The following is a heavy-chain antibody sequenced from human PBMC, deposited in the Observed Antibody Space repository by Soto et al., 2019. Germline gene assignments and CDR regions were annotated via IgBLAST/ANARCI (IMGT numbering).Heavy chain of an antibody. CDR3: ARPRLDPSWAFRGEYYHYYGMDV. D-gene: IGHD3-10*01. CDR2: IIPIFGTA. J-gene: IGHJ6*01. Sequence: SVKVSCKASGGTFSSYAISWVRQAPGQGLEWMGGIIPIFGTANYAQKFQGRVTITADESTSTAYMELSSLRSEDTAVYYCARPRLDPSWAFRGEYYHYYGMDVWGQGTTVTVSS. V-gene: IGHV1-69*13. CDR1: GGTFSSYA.